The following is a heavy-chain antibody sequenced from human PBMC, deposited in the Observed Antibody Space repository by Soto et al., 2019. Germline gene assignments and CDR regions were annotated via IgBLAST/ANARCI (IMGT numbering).Heavy chain of an antibody. J-gene: IGHJ4*02. CDR1: GGSISSSSYY. V-gene: IGHV4-39*01. CDR2: IYYSGST. Sequence: PSETLSLTCTVSGGSISSSSYYWGWIRPPPGKGLEWIGSIYYSGSTYYNPSLQSRVTISVDTSKNQFSLKLSSVTAADTAVYYCARLAVNYYGSGSLLDYWGQGTLVTVSS. D-gene: IGHD3-10*01. CDR3: ARLAVNYYGSGSLLDY.